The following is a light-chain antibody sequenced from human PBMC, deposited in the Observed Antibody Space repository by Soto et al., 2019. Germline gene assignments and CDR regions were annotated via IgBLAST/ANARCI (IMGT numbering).Light chain of an antibody. Sequence: QSALNQPRSVSGSPGQSVTISCTGTSSDVGGYNYVSWYQQHPGKAPKLMIYDVSKRPSGVPDRFSGSKSGNTASLTISGLQAEDEDDYYCCSYAGSYPVVFGGGTTLTVL. CDR2: DVS. V-gene: IGLV2-11*01. CDR3: CSYAGSYPVV. CDR1: SSDVGGYNY. J-gene: IGLJ2*01.